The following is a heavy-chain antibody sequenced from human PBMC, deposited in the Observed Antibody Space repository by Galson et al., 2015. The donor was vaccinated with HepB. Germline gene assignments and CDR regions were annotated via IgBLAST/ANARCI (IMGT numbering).Heavy chain of an antibody. Sequence: SLRLSCAASGFTFSSYAMSWVRQAPGKGLEWVSAISGSGGSTYYADSVKGRFTISRDNSKNTLYLQMNSLRAEDTAVYYCAKVGIAAGTGAEFDYWGQGTLVTVSS. D-gene: IGHD6-13*01. CDR1: GFTFSSYA. V-gene: IGHV3-23*01. J-gene: IGHJ4*02. CDR2: ISGSGGST. CDR3: AKVGIAAGTGAEFDY.